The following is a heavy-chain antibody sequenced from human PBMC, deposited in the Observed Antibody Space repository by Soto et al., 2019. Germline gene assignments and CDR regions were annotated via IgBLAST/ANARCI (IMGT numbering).Heavy chain of an antibody. V-gene: IGHV4-30-4*01. J-gene: IGHJ5*02. D-gene: IGHD3-10*01. CDR3: ARERPGGARLDP. CDR1: GGSISSGDYY. Sequence: QVPLQESGPGLVKPSQTLSLTCTVSGGSISSGDYYWSWIRQPPGKGLEWIGYIYYSGRPYYSPSHRSRVTISVYTSKNHVSLKLSSVTASDTAVYFCARERPGGARLDPWGQGTLVTVSS. CDR2: IYYSGRP.